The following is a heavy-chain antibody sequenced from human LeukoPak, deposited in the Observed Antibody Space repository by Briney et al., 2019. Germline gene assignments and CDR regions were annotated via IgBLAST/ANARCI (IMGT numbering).Heavy chain of an antibody. V-gene: IGHV4-59*01. Sequence: SETLSLTCTVSGGSISSYSRSWIRQPPGNGLEWIGYIYYSGSTNYNPSLKSRVTISVDTSKNQFSLKLSSVTAADTAVYYCARGYYDSSGYYSGFDYWGQGTLVTVSS. J-gene: IGHJ4*02. CDR1: GGSISSYS. D-gene: IGHD3-22*01. CDR2: IYYSGST. CDR3: ARGYYDSSGYYSGFDY.